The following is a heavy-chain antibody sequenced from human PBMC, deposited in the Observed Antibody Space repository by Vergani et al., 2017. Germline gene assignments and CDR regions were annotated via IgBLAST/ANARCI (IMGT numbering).Heavy chain of an antibody. J-gene: IGHJ5*02. CDR3: ARGYFEYSNFSFRIGXFDP. Sequence: QVQLVQSGAEVKKPGSSVKVSCKASGGTFSSYAISWVRQAPGQGLEWMGGIIPIFGTANYAQKFQGRVPITADESTGSAYMELSSLRSEDTAVYYCARGYFEYSNFSFRIGXFDPWGQGTLVTVSS. D-gene: IGHD4-11*01. CDR1: GGTFSSYA. V-gene: IGHV1-69*01. CDR2: IIPIFGTA.